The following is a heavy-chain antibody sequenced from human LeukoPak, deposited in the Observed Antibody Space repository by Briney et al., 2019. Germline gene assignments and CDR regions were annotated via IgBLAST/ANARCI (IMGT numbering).Heavy chain of an antibody. V-gene: IGHV4-31*03. J-gene: IGHJ4*02. Sequence: SETLSLTCTVSGGSISSGGYYWSWIRQHPGKGLEWIGYIYCSGSTYYNPSLKSRVTISVDTSKNQFSLKLSSVTAADTAVYYCARGVLRYFDWLLPVDYWGQGTLVTVSS. D-gene: IGHD3-9*01. CDR1: GGSISSGGYY. CDR2: IYCSGST. CDR3: ARGVLRYFDWLLPVDY.